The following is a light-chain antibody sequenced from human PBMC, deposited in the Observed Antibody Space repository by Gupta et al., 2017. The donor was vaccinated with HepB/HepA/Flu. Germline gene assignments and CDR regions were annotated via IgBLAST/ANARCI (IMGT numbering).Light chain of an antibody. V-gene: IGLV2-23*02. CDR1: SSDVGTYDL. J-gene: IGLJ3*02. CDR2: EVG. CDR3: CTYAPTSLFV. Sequence: SALTQPASVSGSPEPLMTISCRGSSSDVGTYDLVSWYQHHPGKAPKLIISEVGKRPAGVADRFSASKSGNTASLTISGLLEDDEASYYCCTYAPTSLFVFGGGTKLTVL.